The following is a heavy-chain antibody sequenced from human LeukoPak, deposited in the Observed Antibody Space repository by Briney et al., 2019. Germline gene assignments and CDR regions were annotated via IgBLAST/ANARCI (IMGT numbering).Heavy chain of an antibody. CDR3: ARVSSGSYFGYYYYYMDV. CDR1: GFTFSNYW. D-gene: IGHD1-26*01. J-gene: IGHJ6*03. Sequence: PGGSLRLSCAASGFTFSNYWMHWVRQAPGKGLVWVSRIISDGSSTSYADSVKGRFTISRDNAKNTLYLQMNSLRAEDTAVYYCARVSSGSYFGYYYYYMDVWGKGTTVTVSS. V-gene: IGHV3-74*01. CDR2: IISDGSST.